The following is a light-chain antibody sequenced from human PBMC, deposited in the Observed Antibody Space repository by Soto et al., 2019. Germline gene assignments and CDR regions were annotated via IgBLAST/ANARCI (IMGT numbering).Light chain of an antibody. CDR3: SSYTGTSSSL. Sequence: QSALTQPASVSGSPGQSITISRTGSSSDIGGDNYVSWYQQHPGKAPKVMIYEVNNRPSGVSHRFSGSKSGNTASLTISGLQAEDEADYYCSSYTGTSSSLFATGTK. V-gene: IGLV2-14*01. CDR2: EVN. J-gene: IGLJ1*01. CDR1: SSDIGGDNY.